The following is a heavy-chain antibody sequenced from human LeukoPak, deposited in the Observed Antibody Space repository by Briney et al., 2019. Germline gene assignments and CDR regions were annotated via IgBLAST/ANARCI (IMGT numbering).Heavy chain of an antibody. CDR2: ISGSGGST. CDR3: ASSKTYYYDSSGYYSDAFDI. D-gene: IGHD3-22*01. V-gene: IGHV3-23*01. J-gene: IGHJ3*02. Sequence: GGSLRLSCAASGFTFSSYAMSWARQAPGKGLEWVSVISGSGGSTYYADSVKGRFTISRDNSKNTLYLQMNSLRAEDTAVYYCASSKTYYYDSSGYYSDAFDIWGQGTMVTVSS. CDR1: GFTFSSYA.